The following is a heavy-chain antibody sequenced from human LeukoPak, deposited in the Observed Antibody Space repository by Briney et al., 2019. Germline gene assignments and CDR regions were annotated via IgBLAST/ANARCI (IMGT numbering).Heavy chain of an antibody. Sequence: SETLSLTCTVSGGSISSSSYYWGWIRQPPGEGLEWIGSIYYSGSTYYNPSLKSRVTISVDTSKNQFSLKLSSVTAADTAVYYCARDSYYDNSGEGAFDIWGQGTLVTVSS. D-gene: IGHD3-22*01. CDR2: IYYSGST. J-gene: IGHJ3*02. V-gene: IGHV4-39*07. CDR1: GGSISSSSYY. CDR3: ARDSYYDNSGEGAFDI.